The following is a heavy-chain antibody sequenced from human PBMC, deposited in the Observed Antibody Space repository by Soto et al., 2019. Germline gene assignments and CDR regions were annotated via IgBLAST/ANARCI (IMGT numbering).Heavy chain of an antibody. D-gene: IGHD3-10*01. CDR2: IYYSGST. Sequence: PSETLSLTCTLSAGSISISSYYWGWIRHPPGKGLEWIGSIYYSGSTYYNPSLKSRVTISVDTSKNQFSLKLSSVTAADTAVYYCARILRPGRYGMDVWGQGTTVTVSS. CDR3: ARILRPGRYGMDV. J-gene: IGHJ6*02. V-gene: IGHV4-39*01. CDR1: AGSISISSYY.